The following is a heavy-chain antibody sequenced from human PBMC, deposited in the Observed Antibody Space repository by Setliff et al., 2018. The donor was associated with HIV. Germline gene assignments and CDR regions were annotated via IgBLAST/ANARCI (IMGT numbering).Heavy chain of an antibody. D-gene: IGHD6-6*01. V-gene: IGHV4-59*01. CDR3: ARGLTARRVGNFDY. J-gene: IGHJ4*02. Sequence: SETLSLTCTVSGGSISSYFWSWVRQPPGKGLEWIGYIYYSGSTNYNPSLKSRVTMSVDTFKNQFSLKLSSVTAADTAVYYCARGLTARRVGNFDYWGRGTLVTVSS. CDR1: GGSISSYF. CDR2: IYYSGST.